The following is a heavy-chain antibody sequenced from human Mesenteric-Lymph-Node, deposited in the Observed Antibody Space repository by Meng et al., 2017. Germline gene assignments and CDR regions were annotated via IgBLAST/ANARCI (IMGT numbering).Heavy chain of an antibody. CDR1: GGSFSGYY. V-gene: IGHV4-34*01. CDR2: INHSGST. CDR3: ATNPSDCSGGACYYY. Sequence: SETLSLTCAVYGGSFSGYYWSWIRQPPGKGLEWIGEINHSGSTNYNPSLKSRVTISVDTSKNQFSLRLGSVTAADTAVYYCATNPSDCSGGACYYYWGQGTLVTVSS. D-gene: IGHD2-15*01. J-gene: IGHJ4*02.